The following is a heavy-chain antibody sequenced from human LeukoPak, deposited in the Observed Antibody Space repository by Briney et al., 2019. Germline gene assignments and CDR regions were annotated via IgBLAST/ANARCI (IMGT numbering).Heavy chain of an antibody. J-gene: IGHJ4*02. CDR2: INTNTGNP. D-gene: IGHD4-17*01. CDR3: ARDSNDDYGEIIDY. V-gene: IGHV7-4-1*02. CDR1: GYTFTSYA. Sequence: ASVKVSCKASGYTFTSYAMNWVRQAPGQGLEWMGWINTNTGNPAYAQGFTGRFVLSLDTSVSTAYLQISSLKAEDTAVYYCARDSNDDYGEIIDYWGQGTLVTVSS.